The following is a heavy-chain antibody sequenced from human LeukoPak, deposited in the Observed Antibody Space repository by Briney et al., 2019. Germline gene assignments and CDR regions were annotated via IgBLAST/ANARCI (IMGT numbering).Heavy chain of an antibody. J-gene: IGHJ3*02. Sequence: GGSLRLSRAMSGFTFSACELTWVRQAPGKGLEWVSYISRSGSTRYYADSVKGRFTISRDNAKNSLYLQMNSLRAEDTAVYYCARVATMVRVPLDALDIWGQGTMVSVSS. V-gene: IGHV3-48*03. CDR2: ISRSGSTR. D-gene: IGHD3-10*01. CDR1: GFTFSACE. CDR3: ARVATMVRVPLDALDI.